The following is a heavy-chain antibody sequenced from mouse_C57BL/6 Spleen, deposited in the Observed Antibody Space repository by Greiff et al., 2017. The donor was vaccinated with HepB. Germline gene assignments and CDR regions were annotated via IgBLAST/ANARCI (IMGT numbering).Heavy chain of an antibody. Sequence: EVKLVESGGGLVKPGGSLKLSCAASGFTFSSYAMSWVRQTPEKRLEWVATISDGGSYTYYPDNVKGRFTISRDNAKNNLYLQMSHLKSEDTAMYYCARGDYGSSYGYFDVWGTGTTVTVSS. CDR2: ISDGGSYT. CDR3: ARGDYGSSYGYFDV. D-gene: IGHD1-1*01. J-gene: IGHJ1*03. V-gene: IGHV5-4*03. CDR1: GFTFSSYA.